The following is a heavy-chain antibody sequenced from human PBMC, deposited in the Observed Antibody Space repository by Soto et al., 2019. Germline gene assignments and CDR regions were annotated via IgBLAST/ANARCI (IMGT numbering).Heavy chain of an antibody. CDR3: ARVERGTATTGVDAFDS. J-gene: IGHJ3*02. D-gene: IGHD1-1*01. CDR1: GGFVTSGSYY. CDR2: MSHSGGT. V-gene: IGHV4-34*01. Sequence: QVQLQQWGAGLLKPSETLSLTCAVYGGFVTSGSYYWSWIRQPPGKGLEWIGEMSHSGGTHFNPSLKSRVTISGDTSNNQFTLKMSSVTAADTALYYCARVERGTATTGVDAFDSWGPGTMVTVSS.